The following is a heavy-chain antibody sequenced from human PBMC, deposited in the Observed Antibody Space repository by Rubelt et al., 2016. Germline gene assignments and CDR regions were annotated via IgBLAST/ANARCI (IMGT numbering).Heavy chain of an antibody. CDR2: ISANNGDT. D-gene: IGHD2-15*01. CDR3: ARGIDAGVDY. V-gene: IGHV1-18*01. CDR1: GYTFTSYG. J-gene: IGHJ4*02. Sequence: QVQLVQSGAEVKKPWASVKVSCKASGYTFTSYGFDWVRQAPGLGLEWMGWISANNGDTDYAQKFQGRVTMPTDTSTNPAYMDLRGLISDDTAVYYCARGIDAGVDYWGQGTVLTVSS.